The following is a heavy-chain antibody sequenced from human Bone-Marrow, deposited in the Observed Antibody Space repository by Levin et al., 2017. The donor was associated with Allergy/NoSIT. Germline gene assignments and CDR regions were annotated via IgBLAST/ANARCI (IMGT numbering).Heavy chain of an antibody. J-gene: IGHJ4*02. CDR2: ISPATSTV. V-gene: IGHV3-11*01. D-gene: IGHD2/OR15-2a*01. Sequence: GESLKISCAASGFTFSDYYMSWVRQAPGQGLEWLSYISPATSTVVYADCMKGRFTISRDNAMNLLFLQISSLRDEDTAVYYCATYLRDYYYVGSWGQGTFVTVSS. CDR3: ATYLRDYYYVGS. CDR1: GFTFSDYY.